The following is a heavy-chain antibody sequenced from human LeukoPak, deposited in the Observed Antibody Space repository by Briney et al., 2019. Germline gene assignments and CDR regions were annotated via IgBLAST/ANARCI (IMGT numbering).Heavy chain of an antibody. Sequence: PSETLSLTCTVSVGSPSSTIYYWDWIRQPPGKGLEWLGNIYSSGSTYYNPSLKSRVTISVDTSKNQFSLKLSSVTAADTAVYYCAKEGCSDGSCYGYWGQGTLVTVSS. J-gene: IGHJ4*02. CDR1: VGSPSSTIYY. V-gene: IGHV4-39*02. CDR2: IYSSGST. D-gene: IGHD2-15*01. CDR3: AKEGCSDGSCYGY.